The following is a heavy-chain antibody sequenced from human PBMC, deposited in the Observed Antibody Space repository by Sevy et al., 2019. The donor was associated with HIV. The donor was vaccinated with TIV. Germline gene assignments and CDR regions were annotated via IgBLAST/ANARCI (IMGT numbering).Heavy chain of an antibody. CDR2: IHYTGTT. CDR1: GYSISSGYW. Sequence: SETLSLTCVVSGYSISSGYWWDWFRRPPGKGLEWIGAIHYTGTTQYTPSLNRRVTVSADTSKNQFSLRLSSMTAADTAVYYELSHDWGREDYWGQGTLVTVS. V-gene: IGHV4-38-2*01. J-gene: IGHJ4*02. D-gene: IGHD7-27*01. CDR3: LSHDWGREDY.